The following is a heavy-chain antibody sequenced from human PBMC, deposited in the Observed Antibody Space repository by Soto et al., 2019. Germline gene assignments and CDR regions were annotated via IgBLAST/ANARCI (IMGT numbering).Heavy chain of an antibody. CDR3: AREVPLSGVNYIDS. Sequence: GGSLRLSCAVSGFTVSDYGMHWVRQAPGEGLVWVSRISDDAISTSYAKFVKGRFTISRDNAKNMVYLQLNSLTAEDTAFYFCAREVPLSGVNYIDSWGQGTLVTVSS. D-gene: IGHD5-12*01. V-gene: IGHV3-74*01. J-gene: IGHJ4*02. CDR1: GFTVSDYG. CDR2: ISDDAIST.